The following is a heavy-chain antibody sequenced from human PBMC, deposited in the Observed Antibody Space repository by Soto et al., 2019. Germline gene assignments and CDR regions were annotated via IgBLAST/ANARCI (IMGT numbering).Heavy chain of an antibody. CDR3: AKGSIEYSASVDN. Sequence: EVHLLESGGGLVQPGGSLRLSCAASGSSSNSYAMVWVRQAPGKGLEWVSVISARGGSSYFADSVKGRFTISRDNSKNVLSLEMNSLRAEDTAIYFCAKGSIEYSASVDNWGQGTLVLVSS. CDR2: ISARGGSS. J-gene: IGHJ4*02. CDR1: GSSSNSYA. D-gene: IGHD5-12*01. V-gene: IGHV3-23*01.